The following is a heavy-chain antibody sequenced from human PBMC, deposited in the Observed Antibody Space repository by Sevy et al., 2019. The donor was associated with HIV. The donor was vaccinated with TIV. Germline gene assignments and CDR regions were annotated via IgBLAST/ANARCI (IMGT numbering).Heavy chain of an antibody. CDR2: ISWNSGSI. CDR3: XXXXXXXXXATGYLDG. Sequence: GGSLRLSCAASGFSFDDHAMHWVRQAPGKGLEWVSGISWNSGSIGYADSVKGRFIVSRDNAKKSLYLEMNSLRDEDXXXXXXXXXXXXXXXATGYLDGWGQGTRVTVSS. J-gene: IGHJ4*02. V-gene: IGHV3-9*01. CDR1: GFSFDDHA.